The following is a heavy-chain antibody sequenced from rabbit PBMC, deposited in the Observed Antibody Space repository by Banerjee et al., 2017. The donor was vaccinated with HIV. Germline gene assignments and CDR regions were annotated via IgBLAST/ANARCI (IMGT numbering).Heavy chain of an antibody. D-gene: IGHD1-1*01. V-gene: IGHV1S45*01. CDR3: ARDLTGVIGWNFGW. J-gene: IGHJ4*01. Sequence: QEQLEESGGDLVKPEGSLTLTCKASGLDFSASFWICWVRQAPGKGLEWISCIDVIRSATTYYVSWAKGRFTISKTSSTTVTLQMTSLTAADTATYFCARDLTGVIGWNFGWWGPGTLVTVS. CDR1: GLDFSASFW. CDR2: IDVIRSATT.